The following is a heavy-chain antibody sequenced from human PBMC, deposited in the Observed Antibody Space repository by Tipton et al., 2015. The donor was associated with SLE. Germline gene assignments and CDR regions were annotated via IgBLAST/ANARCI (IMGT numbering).Heavy chain of an antibody. Sequence: TLSLTCTVSGGSISSYYWSWIRQPPGKGLEWIGYIYYSGSTNYNPSLKSRVTISVDTSKNQFSLKPSSVTAADTAVYYCALGAAAANFDYWGQGTLVTVSS. V-gene: IGHV4-59*08. CDR3: ALGAAAANFDY. CDR2: IYYSGST. J-gene: IGHJ4*02. CDR1: GGSISSYY. D-gene: IGHD6-13*01.